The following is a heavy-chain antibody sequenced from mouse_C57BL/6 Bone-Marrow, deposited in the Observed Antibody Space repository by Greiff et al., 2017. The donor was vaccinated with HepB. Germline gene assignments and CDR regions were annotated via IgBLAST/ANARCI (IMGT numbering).Heavy chain of an antibody. Sequence: VQLQQPGAELVKPGASVKVSCKASGYTFTSYWMHWVKQRPGQGLEWIGRIHPSDSDTNYNQKFKGKATLTVDKSSSTAYMQLSSLTSEDSAVYYCASFYYYGDFDYWGQGTTLTVSS. V-gene: IGHV1-74*01. CDR1: GYTFTSYW. CDR3: ASFYYYGDFDY. J-gene: IGHJ2*01. CDR2: IHPSDSDT. D-gene: IGHD1-1*01.